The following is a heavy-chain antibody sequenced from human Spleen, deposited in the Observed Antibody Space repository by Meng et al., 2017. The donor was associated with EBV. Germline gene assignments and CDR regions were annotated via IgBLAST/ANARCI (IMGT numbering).Heavy chain of an antibody. D-gene: IGHD2-2*01. V-gene: IGHV4-4*02. Sequence: QGQLQESGPGLVKPWGTLSLTCAVSGGSISSSNLWSWVRQPPGKGLGWIGEIYHSGSTNYNPSLKSRVTISVDKSTNQFSLKLSSLTAADTAVYYCARDSTMPENWFDPWGQGTLVTVSS. CDR2: IYHSGST. J-gene: IGHJ5*02. CDR3: ARDSTMPENWFDP. CDR1: GGSISSSNL.